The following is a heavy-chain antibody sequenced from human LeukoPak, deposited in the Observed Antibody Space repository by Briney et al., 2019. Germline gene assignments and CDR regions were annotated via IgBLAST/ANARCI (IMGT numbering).Heavy chain of an antibody. J-gene: IGHJ4*02. CDR1: GGTFSSYA. CDR3: ARGSIAVAGHGY. D-gene: IGHD6-19*01. Sequence: ASVKVSCMASGGTFSSYAISWVRQAPGQGLEWMGWINPNSGGTNYAQKFQGRVTMTRDTSISTAYMELSRLRSDDTAVYYCARGSIAVAGHGYWGQGTLVTVSS. V-gene: IGHV1-2*02. CDR2: INPNSGGT.